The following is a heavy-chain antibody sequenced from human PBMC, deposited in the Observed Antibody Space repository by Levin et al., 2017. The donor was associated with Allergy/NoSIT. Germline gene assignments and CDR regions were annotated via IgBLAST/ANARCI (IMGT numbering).Heavy chain of an antibody. J-gene: IGHJ4*02. CDR3: AKVSAGGTMIRGVMFDS. CDR1: GFAFSTFG. CDR2: ISYEETFK. D-gene: IGHD3-10*01. Sequence: QAGGSLRLSCAASGFAFSTFGMHWVRQAPGKGLEWVASISYEETFKFYVDSVKGRFTISRDNSKNTLYLQMNSLRPEDTAVYYCAKVSAGGTMIRGVMFDSWGQGTLVTVSS. V-gene: IGHV3-30*18.